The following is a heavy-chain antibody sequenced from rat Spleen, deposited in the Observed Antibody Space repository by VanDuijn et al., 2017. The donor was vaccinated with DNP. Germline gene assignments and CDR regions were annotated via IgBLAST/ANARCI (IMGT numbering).Heavy chain of an antibody. V-gene: IGHV1-43*01. J-gene: IGHJ3*01. CDR2: INTGSGGT. Sequence: QVQLRPSGAEPAKPGSSVKISCKASGYTFTTYYISWIKQTTGQGLEYIGYINTGSGGTNYNEKFKGKATLTVDKSSSTAFMQLSSLTPDDSAVYYCARGGTSFAYWGQGTLVTVSS. CDR3: ARGGTSFAY. CDR1: GYTFTTYY. D-gene: IGHD4-3*01.